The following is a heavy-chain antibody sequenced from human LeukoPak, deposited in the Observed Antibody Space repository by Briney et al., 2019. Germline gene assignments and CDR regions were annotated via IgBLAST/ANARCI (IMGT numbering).Heavy chain of an antibody. CDR3: ARDQSGWYFGFDI. CDR2: ISDRGSTI. CDR1: GFTFSSYE. D-gene: IGHD6-19*01. Sequence: GGSLGLSCEASGFTFSSYEMNWVRQAPGKGLEWVSYISDRGSTIFYADSVKGRFTISRDNAKNSLYLQMDSLRADDTAVYYCARDQSGWYFGFDIWGQGTMVTVSS. V-gene: IGHV3-48*03. J-gene: IGHJ3*02.